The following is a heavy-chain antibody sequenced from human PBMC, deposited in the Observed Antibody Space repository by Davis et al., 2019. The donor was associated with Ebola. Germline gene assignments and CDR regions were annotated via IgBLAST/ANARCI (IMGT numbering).Heavy chain of an antibody. CDR1: GYTFTNYY. Sequence: AASVKVSCKASGYTFTNYYLQWVRQAPGQGLEWMGIINPNGGSTIYAQKFQGRVTMTRDTSTSTVYMELSSLRSEDTAVYYCATVLNFGSGRGWYDPWGQGTLVAVSS. J-gene: IGHJ5*02. CDR3: ATVLNFGSGRGWYDP. V-gene: IGHV1-46*01. D-gene: IGHD3-10*01. CDR2: INPNGGST.